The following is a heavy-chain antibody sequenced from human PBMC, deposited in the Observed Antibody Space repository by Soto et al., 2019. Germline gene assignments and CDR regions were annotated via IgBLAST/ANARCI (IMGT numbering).Heavy chain of an antibody. CDR1: GFTFSSYW. D-gene: IGHD3-22*01. V-gene: IGHV3-7*01. J-gene: IGHJ4*02. CDR3: ARAYYYDSSGPYYFDY. CDR2: IKQDGSEK. Sequence: EVQLVESGGGLXXPGGXLRLSCAASGFTFSSYWMSWVRQAPGKGLEWVANIKQDGSEKYYVDSVKGRFTISRDNAKNSLYLQMNSLRAEDTAVYYCARAYYYDSSGPYYFDYWGQGTLVTVSS.